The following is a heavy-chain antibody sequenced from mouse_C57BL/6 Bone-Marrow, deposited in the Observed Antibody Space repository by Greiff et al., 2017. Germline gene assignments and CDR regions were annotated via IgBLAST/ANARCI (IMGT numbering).Heavy chain of an antibody. Sequence: VQLQQSGPELVKPGASVKISCKASGYAFRSSWMNWVKQRPGKGLEWIGRIYPGDGDTNYNGKFKGKATLTADKSSSTAYMQLSSLTSEDSAVYFCARDLPAMDYWGQGTSVTVSS. CDR3: ARDLPAMDY. J-gene: IGHJ4*01. V-gene: IGHV1-82*01. CDR1: GYAFRSSW. CDR2: IYPGDGDT.